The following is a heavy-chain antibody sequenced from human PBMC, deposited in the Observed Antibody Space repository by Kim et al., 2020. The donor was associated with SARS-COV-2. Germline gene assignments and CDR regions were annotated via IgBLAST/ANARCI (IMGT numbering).Heavy chain of an antibody. J-gene: IGHJ4*02. D-gene: IGHD3-3*01. CDR3: ARGFWSDDTGCSGEN. V-gene: IGHV3-72*01. Sequence: AASVKGRFTISRDDSKNSLYLQMNSLRTEETAMYYCARGFWSDDTGCSGENWGQGTLVTVSS.